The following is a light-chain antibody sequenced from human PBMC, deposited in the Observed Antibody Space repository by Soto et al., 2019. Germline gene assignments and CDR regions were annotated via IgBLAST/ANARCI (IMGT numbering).Light chain of an antibody. CDR3: QKLNAYPPWT. CDR2: DAS. CDR1: QSVSTY. J-gene: IGKJ1*01. Sequence: ELELTQSPATLSLSPGERATLSCRARQSVSTYLAWYQQKPGQAPRLLTYDASNRATGIPARFSGSGSGTDYTLTSSSLQPEDFANYFCQKLNAYPPWTFGQGTKVDIK. V-gene: IGKV3-11*01.